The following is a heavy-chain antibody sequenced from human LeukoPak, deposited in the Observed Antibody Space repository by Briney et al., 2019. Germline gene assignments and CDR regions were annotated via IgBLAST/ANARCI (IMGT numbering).Heavy chain of an antibody. J-gene: IGHJ4*02. CDR1: GSSISSGSYY. CDR2: IYTSGST. V-gene: IGHV4-61*02. D-gene: IGHD3-22*01. CDR3: ARYSYDSSGYYWDYFDY. Sequence: SQTLSLTCTVSGSSISSGSYYWSWIRQPAGKGLEWIGRIYTSGSTNYNPSLKSRVTISVDTSKNQFSLKLSSVTAADTAVYYCARYSYDSSGYYWDYFDYWGQGTLVTVSS.